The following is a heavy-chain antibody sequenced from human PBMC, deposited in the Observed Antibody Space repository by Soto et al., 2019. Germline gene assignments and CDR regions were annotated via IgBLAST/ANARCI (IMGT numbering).Heavy chain of an antibody. Sequence: SVKVSCKASGGTFSSYAISWVRQAPGQGLEWMGGIIPIFGTANYAQKFQGRVTITADGSTSTAYMELSSLRSEDTAVYYCARAGECSGGSCYSGPEGMDVWGQGTTVTVSS. J-gene: IGHJ6*02. CDR2: IIPIFGTA. D-gene: IGHD2-15*01. V-gene: IGHV1-69*13. CDR1: GGTFSSYA. CDR3: ARAGECSGGSCYSGPEGMDV.